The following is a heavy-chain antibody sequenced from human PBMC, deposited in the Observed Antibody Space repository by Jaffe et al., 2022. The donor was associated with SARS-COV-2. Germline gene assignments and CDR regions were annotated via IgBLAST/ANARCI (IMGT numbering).Heavy chain of an antibody. J-gene: IGHJ4*02. CDR1: GFTFDDYA. CDR2: ISWNSGSI. Sequence: EVQLVESGGGLVQPGRSLRLSCAASGFTFDDYAMHWVRQAPGKGLEWVSGISWNSGSIGYADSVKGRFTISRDNAKNSLYLQMNSLRAEDTALYYCAKDIGRFSRGIYQEWGQGTLVTVSS. V-gene: IGHV3-9*01. CDR3: AKDIGRFSRGIYQE. D-gene: IGHD5-12*01.